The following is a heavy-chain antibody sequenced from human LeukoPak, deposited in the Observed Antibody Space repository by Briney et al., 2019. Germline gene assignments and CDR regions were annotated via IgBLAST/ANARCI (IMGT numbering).Heavy chain of an antibody. CDR1: GYTFTSYY. Sequence: ASVKVSCKASGYTFTSYYMHWVRQAPGQGLEWMGIINPSGGSTSYAQKFQGRVTMTRDMSTSTVYMELSSLRSEDTAVYYCARGAEQLVSLLLVDWFDPWGQGTLVTVSS. V-gene: IGHV1-46*01. D-gene: IGHD6-6*01. J-gene: IGHJ5*02. CDR2: INPSGGST. CDR3: ARGAEQLVSLLLVDWFDP.